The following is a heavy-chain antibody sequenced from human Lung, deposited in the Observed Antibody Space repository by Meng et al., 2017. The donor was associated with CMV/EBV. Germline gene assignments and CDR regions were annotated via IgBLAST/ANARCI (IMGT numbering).Heavy chain of an antibody. V-gene: IGHV1-69*05. D-gene: IGHD3-22*01. J-gene: IGHJ4*02. CDR2: IIPFFGAA. CDR3: ASSYYYDSSGYVYFDY. Sequence: SGGTFSRSAIRWVRHDPGHGLEWLGGIIPFFGAANYAQKFQGRVTITTDEFTTTAYMELSSLRSEDTAVYYCASSYYYDSSGYVYFDYWGQGTLVTVSS. CDR1: GGTFSRSA.